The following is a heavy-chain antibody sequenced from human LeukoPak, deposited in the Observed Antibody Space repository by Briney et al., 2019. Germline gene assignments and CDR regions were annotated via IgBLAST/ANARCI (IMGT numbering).Heavy chain of an antibody. D-gene: IGHD2-2*01. J-gene: IGHJ4*02. Sequence: GGSLRLSCAASGFTFSSYSMNWVRQAPGKGLEWVSSISSSSSYIYYADSVKGRFTISRDNAKNSLYLQMNSLRAEDTAVYYFARDREDIVVVPAAMVDWGQGTLVTVSS. CDR1: GFTFSSYS. V-gene: IGHV3-21*01. CDR2: ISSSSSYI. CDR3: ARDREDIVVVPAAMVD.